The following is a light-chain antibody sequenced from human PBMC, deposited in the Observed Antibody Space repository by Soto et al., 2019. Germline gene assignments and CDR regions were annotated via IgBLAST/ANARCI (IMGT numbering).Light chain of an antibody. V-gene: IGKV3-20*01. J-gene: IGKJ1*01. CDR1: QSVSSSY. Sequence: TVLTRSAGSLALEPVEGATVSCRAGQSVSSSYLAWYQQKPGQAPRLLIYGASSRATGIPDRFSGSGSGTDFTLTISRLEPEAFAVYYCQQYGSSLWTFSQGTKVDIK. CDR3: QQYGSSLWT. CDR2: GAS.